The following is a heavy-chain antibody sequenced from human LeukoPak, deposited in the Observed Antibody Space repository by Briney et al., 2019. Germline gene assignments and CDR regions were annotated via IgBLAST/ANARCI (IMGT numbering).Heavy chain of an antibody. D-gene: IGHD1-26*01. CDR1: GFTFISYW. J-gene: IGHJ4*02. CDR3: ARGYSGTYRIDY. V-gene: IGHV3-74*01. Sequence: GGSLRLSCAASGFTFISYWMHWVRQAPGKGLVWVSRINSDGSNTSYADSVKGRFTISRDNAKNTLYLQMNSLRAEDTAVYYCARGYSGTYRIDYWGQGTLVTVSS. CDR2: INSDGSNT.